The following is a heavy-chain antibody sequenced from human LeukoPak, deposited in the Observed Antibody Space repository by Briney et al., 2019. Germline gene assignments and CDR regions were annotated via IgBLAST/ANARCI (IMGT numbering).Heavy chain of an antibody. CDR2: INHSGST. Sequence: SETLSLTCAVYGGSFSGYYWSWIRQPPGKGLEWIGEINHSGSTNYNPSLKSRVTMSVDTSKNQFSLKLGSVTAADTAVYYCARAGFGSGSYQTLKYNWFDPWGQGTLVTVSS. CDR3: ARAGFGSGSYQTLKYNWFDP. J-gene: IGHJ5*02. D-gene: IGHD3-10*01. CDR1: GGSFSGYY. V-gene: IGHV4-34*01.